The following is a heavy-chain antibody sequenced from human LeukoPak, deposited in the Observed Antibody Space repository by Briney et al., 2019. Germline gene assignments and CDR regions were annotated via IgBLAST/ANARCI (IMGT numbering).Heavy chain of an antibody. D-gene: IGHD2/OR15-2a*01. CDR1: GLSFHNTW. Sequence: GGSLRLSCAASGLSFHNTWMHWIRQAPGKGLVWVSRIISDGITTTYADSVKGRFTISRDNAKNTMYLQMNSLRAEDTAVYYCAADGEYAFQVWGQGTMVTVSS. CDR2: IISDGITT. CDR3: AADGEYAFQV. J-gene: IGHJ3*01. V-gene: IGHV3-74*01.